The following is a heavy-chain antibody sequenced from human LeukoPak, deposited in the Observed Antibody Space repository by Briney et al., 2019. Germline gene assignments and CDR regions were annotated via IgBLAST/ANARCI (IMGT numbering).Heavy chain of an antibody. CDR3: ASDYGDYDGDY. V-gene: IGHV3-30*03. CDR1: GSTFSSYG. CDR2: ISYDGSNK. Sequence: KAGRSLRLSCAASGSTFSSYGIHWVRQAPGKGLEWVAVISYDGSNKNYADSVKGRFTVSRDNSKNTLYLQMNSLRAEDTAVYYCASDYGDYDGDYWGQGTLVTVSS. J-gene: IGHJ4*02. D-gene: IGHD4-17*01.